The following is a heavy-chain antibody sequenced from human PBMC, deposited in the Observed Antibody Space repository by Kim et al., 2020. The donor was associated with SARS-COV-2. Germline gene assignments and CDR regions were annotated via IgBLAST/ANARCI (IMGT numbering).Heavy chain of an antibody. CDR1: GFTFSSYG. J-gene: IGHJ3*02. CDR2: IWYDGSNK. CDR3: AKDPRIAAAGAGAFDI. V-gene: IGHV3-33*06. Sequence: GGSLRLSCAASGFTFSSYGMHWVRQAPGKGLEWVAVIWYDGSNKYYADSVKGRFTISRDNSKNTLYLQMNSLRAEDTAVYYCAKDPRIAAAGAGAFDIWGQGTMVTVSS. D-gene: IGHD6-13*01.